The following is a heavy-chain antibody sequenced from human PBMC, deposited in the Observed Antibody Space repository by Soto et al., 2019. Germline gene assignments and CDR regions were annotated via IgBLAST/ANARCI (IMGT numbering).Heavy chain of an antibody. D-gene: IGHD3-3*01. Sequence: ASVKVSCKASGYTFTGYYMHWVRQAPGQGLEWMGWINPNSGGTNYAQKFQGWVTMTRDTSISTAYMELSRLRSDDTAVYYCARGVITICGVGHYYGMDVWGQGTTVTVSS. CDR3: ARGVITICGVGHYYGMDV. J-gene: IGHJ6*02. V-gene: IGHV1-2*04. CDR1: GYTFTGYY. CDR2: INPNSGGT.